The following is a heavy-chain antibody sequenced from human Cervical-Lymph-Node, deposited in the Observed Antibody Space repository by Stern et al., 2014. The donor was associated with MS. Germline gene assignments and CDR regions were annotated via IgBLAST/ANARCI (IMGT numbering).Heavy chain of an antibody. Sequence: QVQLVQSGAEVTQPGSSVQVSCKASGGTFSKFPSSWVRQAPGQGLEWLGGIFPVFGTPTYAQEFRGRVTITADVSTSTVYMELSSLRSDDTAVYYCALSSETSDRWYSLGYDLWGQGTLVTVSS. CDR1: GGTFSKFP. CDR2: IFPVFGTP. CDR3: ALSSETSDRWYSLGYDL. D-gene: IGHD6-13*01. J-gene: IGHJ5*02. V-gene: IGHV1-69*01.